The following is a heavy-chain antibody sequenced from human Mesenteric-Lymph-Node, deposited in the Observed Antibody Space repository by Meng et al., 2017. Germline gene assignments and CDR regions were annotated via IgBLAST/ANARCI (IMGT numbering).Heavy chain of an antibody. J-gene: IGHJ4*01. CDR1: GGSISSGGHS. CDR2: IYYSGST. D-gene: IGHD3-22*01. CDR3: ARVDSSGYFLDY. V-gene: IGHV4-31*03. Sequence: QVQLQESGPGRVKPSQTLSITCTVSGGSISSGGHSWNWLRQHPGKGLEWIAYIYYSGSTYYNPSLKSRVILSVDTSKNQFSLKLSSVTAADTAVYYCARVDSSGYFLDYWDQGTLVTVSS.